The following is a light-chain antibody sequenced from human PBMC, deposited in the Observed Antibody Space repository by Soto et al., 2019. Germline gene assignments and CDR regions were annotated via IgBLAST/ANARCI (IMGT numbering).Light chain of an antibody. Sequence: DVVMTQTPLSLSVAPGQPASISCKSSQSLLHITGETFLFWYLQKPGQSPQLLIYEVSTRVSGVPDRVSGSGSGTDFTHEISRVETDHVGIYYCRQSTQLPPTFGQGTRL. CDR2: EVS. J-gene: IGKJ5*01. V-gene: IGKV2D-29*02. CDR3: RQSTQLPPT. CDR1: QSLLHITGETF.